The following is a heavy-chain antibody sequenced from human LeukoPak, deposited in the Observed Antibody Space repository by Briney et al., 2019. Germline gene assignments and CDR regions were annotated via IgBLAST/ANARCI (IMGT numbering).Heavy chain of an antibody. CDR1: DDSITIYY. CDR2: IDHTGTT. Sequence: SETLSLTCSVSDDSITIYYWTWIRQPPGKGLEWIGYIDHTGTTNYNPSLNSRVTISRDASKNHFSLQLSSVTAADTAVYFCARGRVSSSTWHSTYYYYFYMDVWGKGTTVTVSS. V-gene: IGHV4-59*01. D-gene: IGHD4-11*01. J-gene: IGHJ6*03. CDR3: ARGRVSSSTWHSTYYYYFYMDV.